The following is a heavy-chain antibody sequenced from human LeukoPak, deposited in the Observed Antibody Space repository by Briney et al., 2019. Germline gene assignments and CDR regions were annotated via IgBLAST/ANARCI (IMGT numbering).Heavy chain of an antibody. J-gene: IGHJ6*02. CDR2: IRYDGSKK. D-gene: IGHD2-15*01. V-gene: IGHV3-30*02. Sequence: PGGSLRLSCAASGFTLSSYGMHWVRQAPGKGLEWVAFIRYDGSKKYYADSVKGRFTLSRDTSKKTLYLQITSLRADETAVYYCAKRQSCSGCRWPPPDYDNYYGMDVWGQGTTVTVSS. CDR3: AKRQSCSGCRWPPPDYDNYYGMDV. CDR1: GFTLSSYG.